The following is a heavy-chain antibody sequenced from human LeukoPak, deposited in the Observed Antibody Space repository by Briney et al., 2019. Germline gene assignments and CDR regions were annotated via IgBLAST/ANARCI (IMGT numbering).Heavy chain of an antibody. CDR3: VRDRGTYRPIDY. CDR1: GFTFSSYA. Sequence: GGSLRLSCAASGFTFSSYAMNWVRQAPGKGLEWVSSISYTGTYIYYADSVKGRFTISRDNAQNSLYLQMNSLRAEDTAIYYCVRDRGTYRPIDYWGQGTLVTVSS. V-gene: IGHV3-21*04. CDR2: ISYTGTYI. D-gene: IGHD1-26*01. J-gene: IGHJ4*02.